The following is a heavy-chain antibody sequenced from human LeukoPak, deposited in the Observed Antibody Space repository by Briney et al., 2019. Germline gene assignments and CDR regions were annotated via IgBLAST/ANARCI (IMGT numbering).Heavy chain of an antibody. V-gene: IGHV5-10-1*01. D-gene: IGHD2-15*01. Sequence: GESLRISCQGSGYSFTTYWISWVRQMPGKGLEWMGSIDPSDSYTNYTPSFQGHVTISDDKSISTAYLQWSSLKASDTAMYYCARQNLGQYCSGGSCYMDYWGQGTLVTVSS. CDR1: GYSFTTYW. J-gene: IGHJ4*02. CDR2: IDPSDSYT. CDR3: ARQNLGQYCSGGSCYMDY.